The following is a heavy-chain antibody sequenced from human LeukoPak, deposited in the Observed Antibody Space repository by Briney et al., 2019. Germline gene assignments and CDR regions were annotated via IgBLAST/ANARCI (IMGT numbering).Heavy chain of an antibody. V-gene: IGHV3-30-3*01. CDR2: ISYDGSNK. D-gene: IGHD4-17*01. CDR3: AKDGGMTTVTTSFDF. CDR1: GFTFSSYA. J-gene: IGHJ4*02. Sequence: GGSLRLSCAASGFTFSSYAMHWVRQAPGKGLEWVAVISYDGSNKYYADSVKGRFTISRDNSKNTLYLQMNSLRAEDTALYYCAKDGGMTTVTTSFDFWGQGTLVTVSS.